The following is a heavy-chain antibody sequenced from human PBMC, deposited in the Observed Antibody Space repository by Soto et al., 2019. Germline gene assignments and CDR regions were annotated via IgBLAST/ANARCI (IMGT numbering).Heavy chain of an antibody. Sequence: EVQLVESGGGLVQPGGSLGLSCAASGFTFSSYWMHWVRQAPGKGLVWVSRINSDGRSTSYADSVKGRFTISRDNAKNTLYLQMNSLRAEDTAVYYCASYYGSGIYHPKYWGQGTLVTVAS. V-gene: IGHV3-74*01. CDR3: ASYYGSGIYHPKY. J-gene: IGHJ4*02. CDR2: INSDGRST. CDR1: GFTFSSYW. D-gene: IGHD3-10*01.